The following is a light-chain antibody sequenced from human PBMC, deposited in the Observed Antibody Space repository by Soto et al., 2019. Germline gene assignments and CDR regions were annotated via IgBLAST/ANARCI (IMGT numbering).Light chain of an antibody. Sequence: QPVLTQPPSLSGAPGQRVTISCTGTSSNLGADYDVNWYQQLPGTAPKVLINGNTYRASGVPARFSGSKSGTSASLVITDLQAEDEGDYHCQSYDTTLSAYVFGGGTKLTVL. J-gene: IGLJ3*02. CDR2: GNT. V-gene: IGLV1-40*01. CDR1: SSNLGADYD. CDR3: QSYDTTLSAYV.